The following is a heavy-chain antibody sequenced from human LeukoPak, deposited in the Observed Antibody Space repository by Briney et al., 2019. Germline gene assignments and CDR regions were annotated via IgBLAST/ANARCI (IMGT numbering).Heavy chain of an antibody. D-gene: IGHD2-2*01. CDR1: GFTFNNYG. J-gene: IGHJ4*02. CDR3: AKGPLRGTAAAIDY. CDR2: ISYDGRNI. V-gene: IGHV3-30*18. Sequence: GGSLRLSCAASGFTFNNYGMHWVRQAPGKGLEWVAVISYDGRNIHYPDSVKGRFTISRDISMDTLWLQMDSLRTEDTAVYYCAKGPLRGTAAAIDYWGQGTLVTVSS.